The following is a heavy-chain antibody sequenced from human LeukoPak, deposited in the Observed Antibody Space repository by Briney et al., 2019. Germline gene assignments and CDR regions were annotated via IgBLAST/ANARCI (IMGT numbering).Heavy chain of an antibody. Sequence: GGSLRLSCAASGFTFSSYGMTWVRQAPGKVLEWVSYISSIISTIYYADSVKGRFTISRDNAKNSLYLQLNSLRAEDTAVYYCARSLVVGATYPYHWGQGTLVTVSS. CDR3: ARSLVVGATYPYH. CDR2: ISSIISTI. J-gene: IGHJ5*02. V-gene: IGHV3-48*01. D-gene: IGHD1-26*01. CDR1: GFTFSSYG.